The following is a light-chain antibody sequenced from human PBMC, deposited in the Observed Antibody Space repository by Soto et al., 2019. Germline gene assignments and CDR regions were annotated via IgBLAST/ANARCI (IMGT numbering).Light chain of an antibody. Sequence: DIVMTQSPDSLAVSLGERATINCKSSQSVLYSSNNKNYLAWYQQKPGQPPKLLIYWASTRESGVPDRFSGSGSGTDFPLTISSLQAEDVAVYYCQQYYITPRTFGQGTKVEIK. CDR2: WAS. J-gene: IGKJ1*01. V-gene: IGKV4-1*01. CDR3: QQYYITPRT. CDR1: QSVLYSSNNKNY.